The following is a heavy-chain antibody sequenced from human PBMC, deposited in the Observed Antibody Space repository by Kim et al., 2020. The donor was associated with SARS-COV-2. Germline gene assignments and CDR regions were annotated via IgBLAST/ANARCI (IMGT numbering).Heavy chain of an antibody. D-gene: IGHD3-22*01. CDR1: GGSMNDYY. Sequence: SETLSLTCSVSGGSMNDYYWSWIRQPPGKELEWIGYIYYSVSTNYNPSLKSRVAISIDVSKNQFSLRLRSVTAADTAVYYCARNYDRLDYWGQGTLVTVS. J-gene: IGHJ4*02. CDR3: ARNYDRLDY. V-gene: IGHV4-59*01. CDR2: IYYSVST.